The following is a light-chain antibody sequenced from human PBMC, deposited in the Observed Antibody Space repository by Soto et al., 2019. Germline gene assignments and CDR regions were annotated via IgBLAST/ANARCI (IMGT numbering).Light chain of an antibody. Sequence: QSALTQPASVSGSPGQSITISCTGTSSDIGGYNYVSWYQQLPGKVPKLIIYDVSNRPSGVSDRFSGSKSGNAASLTISGLPAEDEADYYCSSYTSTSTLYVFGPGTKVTVL. CDR3: SSYTSTSTLYV. V-gene: IGLV2-14*03. CDR2: DVS. J-gene: IGLJ1*01. CDR1: SSDIGGYNY.